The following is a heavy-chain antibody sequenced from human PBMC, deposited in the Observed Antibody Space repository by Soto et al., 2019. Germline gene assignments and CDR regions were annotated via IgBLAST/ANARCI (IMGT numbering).Heavy chain of an antibody. Sequence: QVQLVESGGGVVQPGRPLRLSCAASGSTFSSYAIHWVRQAPGKGPEWVAHISPDGSNEYLADSVKGRFTISRDNAKNTVYLQMNSLRTEDTAVYYCAIGPRHGAFDIWGQGTMVTVSS. CDR3: AIGPRHGAFDI. CDR2: ISPDGSNE. J-gene: IGHJ3*02. CDR1: GSTFSSYA. V-gene: IGHV3-30-3*01.